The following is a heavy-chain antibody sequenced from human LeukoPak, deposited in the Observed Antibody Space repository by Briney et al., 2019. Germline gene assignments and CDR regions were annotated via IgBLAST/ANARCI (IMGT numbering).Heavy chain of an antibody. D-gene: IGHD6-13*01. J-gene: IGHJ6*04. CDR2: ISSSSSYT. CDR3: ARDREYSSSWTSYYYYGMDV. V-gene: IGHV3-11*06. CDR1: GFTFSDYY. Sequence: GGSLRLSCAASGFTFSDYYMSWTRQAPGKGLEWVSYISSSSSYTNYADSVKGRFTISRDNAKNSLYPQMNSLRAEDTGVYYCARDREYSSSWTSYYYYGMDVWGKGTTVTVSS.